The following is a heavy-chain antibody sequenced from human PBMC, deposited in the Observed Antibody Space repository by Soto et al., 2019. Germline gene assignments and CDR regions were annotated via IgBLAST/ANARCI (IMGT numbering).Heavy chain of an antibody. Sequence: GGSLRLSCVACGFTFSKYAMTWVRQAPGRGLEWVSGISGSGSNTYYADSVKGRFTISRDSSKNTLFLQMDGLRAEDTAVYYCAKRSASGQRGYWFDPWGQGTLVTVSS. CDR3: AKRSASGQRGYWFDP. D-gene: IGHD3-10*01. J-gene: IGHJ5*02. V-gene: IGHV3-23*01. CDR2: ISGSGSNT. CDR1: GFTFSKYA.